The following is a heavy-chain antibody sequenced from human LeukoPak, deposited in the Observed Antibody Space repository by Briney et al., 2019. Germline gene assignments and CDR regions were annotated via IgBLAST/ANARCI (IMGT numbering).Heavy chain of an antibody. D-gene: IGHD1-7*01. CDR2: IWYDGSNK. Sequence: GGSLRLSCSASGFTFSGSGMHWVRQAPGKGLEWVAIIWYDGSNKYYADSVKGRFTISRDNSKNTVYLQSNSLRAEDTAVYYCARDQGTSGRGDRFGYFDLWGRGTLVTVSS. CDR1: GFTFSGSG. J-gene: IGHJ2*01. V-gene: IGHV3-33*01. CDR3: ARDQGTSGRGDRFGYFDL.